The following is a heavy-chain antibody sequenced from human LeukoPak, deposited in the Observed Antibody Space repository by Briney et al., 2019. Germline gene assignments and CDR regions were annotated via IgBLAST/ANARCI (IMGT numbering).Heavy chain of an antibody. J-gene: IGHJ3*02. D-gene: IGHD3-22*01. Sequence: GGSLRLSCAASGFTFDDYGMTWVRQAPGKGLEWVSGINWNGASTGYADSVKGRFTISRDNAKNSLYLQMNSLRAEDTALYYCAREVGIVVVIEGVFDIWGQGTMVTVSA. CDR2: INWNGAST. V-gene: IGHV3-20*04. CDR1: GFTFDDYG. CDR3: AREVGIVVVIEGVFDI.